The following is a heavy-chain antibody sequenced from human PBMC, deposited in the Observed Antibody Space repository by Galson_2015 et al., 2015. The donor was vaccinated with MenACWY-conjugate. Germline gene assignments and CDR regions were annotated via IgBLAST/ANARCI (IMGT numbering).Heavy chain of an antibody. J-gene: IGHJ4*02. CDR2: INPGGSST. D-gene: IGHD1-26*01. CDR1: GFIFNTYW. V-gene: IGHV3-74*01. CDR3: AKTRGASFYFDS. Sequence: SLRLSCAASGFIFNTYWMHWVRQAPGKGLVWVTGINPGGSSTTYADSVKDRFTISRDTAKNTLYLQMNSLRPEDTAVFYCAKTRGASFYFDSWGQGTLVTVSS.